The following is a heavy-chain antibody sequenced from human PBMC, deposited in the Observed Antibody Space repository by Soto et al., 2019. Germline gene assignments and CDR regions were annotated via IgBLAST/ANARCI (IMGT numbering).Heavy chain of an antibody. J-gene: IGHJ6*02. D-gene: IGHD2-2*01. CDR1: GFTFSSYA. CDR2: ISYDGSNK. CDR3: ARPYGTREYQLLLEDYGMDV. Sequence: QVQLVESGGGVVQPGRSLRLSCAASGFTFSSYAMHWVRQAPGKGLEWVAVISYDGSNKYYADSVKGRFTISRDNSKNTXYXQMNSLRAEDTAVYYCARPYGTREYQLLLEDYGMDVWGQGTTVTVSS. V-gene: IGHV3-30-3*01.